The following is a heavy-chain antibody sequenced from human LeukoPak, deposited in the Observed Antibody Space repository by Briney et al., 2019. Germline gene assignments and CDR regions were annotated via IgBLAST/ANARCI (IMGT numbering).Heavy chain of an antibody. J-gene: IGHJ4*02. CDR2: IIPIFGTA. V-gene: IGHV1-69*01. CDR1: GGTFSSYA. CDR3: ASAYTGTTVTIEFGY. Sequence: SVKVSCKASGGTFSSYAISWVRQAPGQGLEWMGGIIPIFGTANYAQEFQGRVTITADESTSTAYMELSSLRSEDTAVYYCASAYTGTTVTIEFGYWGQGTLVTVSS. D-gene: IGHD4-17*01.